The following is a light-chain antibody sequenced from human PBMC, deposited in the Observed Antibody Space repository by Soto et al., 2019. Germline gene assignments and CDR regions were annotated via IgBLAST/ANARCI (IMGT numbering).Light chain of an antibody. CDR2: AAS. V-gene: IGKV1-27*01. CDR1: QDIRNF. CDR3: QKYSSVPV. Sequence: DIQMTQSPTSLSASVGDRVTITCRASQDIRNFVAWYQQKPGKAPKLLIYAASTLQSGVPSRFSVSGSVTDFTLTINSLQPEDVATYSCQKYSSVPVFGPGTKVEIK. J-gene: IGKJ3*01.